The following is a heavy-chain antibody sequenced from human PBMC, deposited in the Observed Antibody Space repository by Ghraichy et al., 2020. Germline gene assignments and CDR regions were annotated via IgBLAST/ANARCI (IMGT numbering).Heavy chain of an antibody. V-gene: IGHV3-72*01. D-gene: IGHD6-13*01. CDR3: ARDAYSSSWYGSYYFDY. Sequence: GGSLRLSCAASGFTFSDHYMDWVRQAPGKGLEWVGRTRNKANSYTTEYAASVKGRFTISRDDSKNSLYLQMNSLKTEDTAVYYCARDAYSSSWYGSYYFDYWGQGTLVTVSS. J-gene: IGHJ4*02. CDR2: TRNKANSYTT. CDR1: GFTFSDHY.